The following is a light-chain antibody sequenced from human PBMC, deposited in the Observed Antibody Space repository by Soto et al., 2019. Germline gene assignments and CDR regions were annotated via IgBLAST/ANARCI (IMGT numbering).Light chain of an antibody. Sequence: DIVLTQSPATLSSSVGDRVTLSCRASQSVSGCFAWYQQKPGKAPNLLIYDASSAASGVPSRFSGSGSGTESTLTISSLQQDDFATYYWLRSDSHRAFGQGTKVEIK. J-gene: IGKJ1*01. CDR3: LRSDSHRA. CDR2: DAS. CDR1: QSVSGC. V-gene: IGKV1-5*01.